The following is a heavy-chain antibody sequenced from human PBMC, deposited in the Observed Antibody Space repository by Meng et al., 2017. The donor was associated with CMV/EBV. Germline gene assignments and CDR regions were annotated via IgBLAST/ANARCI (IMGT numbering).Heavy chain of an antibody. CDR1: GGTFSRYA. D-gene: IGHD2-2*01. CDR3: ARGQSRIVVPAASVDYYYGMDV. Sequence: SVTVSCKASGGTFSRYAISWVRQAPGQGLAWMGGIIPIFGTANYAQKFQGRVTITTDESTSTAYMALSSLRSEDTAVYYCARGQSRIVVPAASVDYYYGMDVWGQGTTVTVSS. V-gene: IGHV1-69*05. CDR2: IIPIFGTA. J-gene: IGHJ6*02.